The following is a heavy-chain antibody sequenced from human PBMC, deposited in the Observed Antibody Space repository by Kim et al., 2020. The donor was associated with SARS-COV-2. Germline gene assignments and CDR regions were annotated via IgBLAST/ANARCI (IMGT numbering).Heavy chain of an antibody. CDR1: GFTFSSYA. V-gene: IGHV3-23*01. Sequence: GGSLRLSCAASGFTFSSYAMSWVRQAPGKGLEWVSAISGSGGSTYYADSVKGRFTISRDNSKNTLCLQMNSLRAEDTAVYYCAKGTWLGSYYFDYWGQGTLVTVSS. CDR3: AKGTWLGSYYFDY. J-gene: IGHJ4*02. D-gene: IGHD6-19*01. CDR2: ISGSGGST.